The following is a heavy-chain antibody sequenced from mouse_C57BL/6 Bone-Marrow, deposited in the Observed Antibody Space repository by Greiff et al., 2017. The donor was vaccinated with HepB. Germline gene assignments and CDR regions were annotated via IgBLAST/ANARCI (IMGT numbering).Heavy chain of an antibody. CDR1: GFTFTDYY. CDR3: ARYIGYYGSSPYYFDY. J-gene: IGHJ2*01. D-gene: IGHD1-1*01. V-gene: IGHV7-3*01. Sequence: EVNVVESGGGLVQPGGSLSLSCAASGFTFTDYYMSWVRQPPGKALEWLGFIRNKANGYTTEYSASVKGRFTISRDNSQSILYLQMNALRAEDSATYYCARYIGYYGSSPYYFDYWGQGTTLTVSS. CDR2: IRNKANGYTT.